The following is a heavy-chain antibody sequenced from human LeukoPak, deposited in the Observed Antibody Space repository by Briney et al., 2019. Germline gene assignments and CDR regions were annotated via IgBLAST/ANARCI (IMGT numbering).Heavy chain of an antibody. CDR3: ARNLGGSSWVFDY. D-gene: IGHD6-13*01. Sequence: KPSETLSLTCAVSGGSISSSNWWSWVRQPPGQGLEWIGEIYHSGSTNYNPSLKSRVTISVDKSKNQFSLKLSSVTAADTAVYYCARNLGGSSWVFDYWGQGTLVTVSS. CDR1: GGSISSSNW. V-gene: IGHV4-4*02. J-gene: IGHJ4*02. CDR2: IYHSGST.